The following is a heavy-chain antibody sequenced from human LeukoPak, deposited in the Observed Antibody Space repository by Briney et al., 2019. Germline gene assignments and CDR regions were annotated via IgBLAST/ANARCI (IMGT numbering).Heavy chain of an antibody. V-gene: IGHV1-24*01. Sequence: GGFDPEDGETIYAQKFQGRVTMTEDTSTDTAYMELSSLRSEDTAVYYCATDSDSSGYYYIHWGQGTLVTVSS. CDR3: ATDSDSSGYYYIH. CDR2: FDPEDGET. J-gene: IGHJ4*02. D-gene: IGHD3-22*01.